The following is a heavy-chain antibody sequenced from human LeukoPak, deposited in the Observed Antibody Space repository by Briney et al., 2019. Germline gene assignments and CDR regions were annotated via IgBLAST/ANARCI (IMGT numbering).Heavy chain of an antibody. CDR3: ASPYDSSGYYPAY. J-gene: IGHJ4*02. D-gene: IGHD3-22*01. V-gene: IGHV4-59*12. CDR2: IYYSGST. Sequence: SETLSLTCTVSGGSISSYYWSWIRQPPGKGLEWIGSIYYSGSTYYNPSLKSRVTISVDTSKNQFSLKLSSVTAADTAVYYCASPYDSSGYYPAYWGQGTLVTVSS. CDR1: GGSISSYY.